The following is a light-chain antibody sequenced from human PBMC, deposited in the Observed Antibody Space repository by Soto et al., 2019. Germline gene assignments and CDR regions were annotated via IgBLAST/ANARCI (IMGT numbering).Light chain of an antibody. Sequence: EIVMTQSPATLSVSPGERATLFCRASQSVSASLAWYQQKPGQAPRLLIHDASTRAAGIPARFSGSGSGTEFSLTISSLQSEDCAVYYCQQYNDWPYTFGQGTRLEIK. CDR3: QQYNDWPYT. CDR1: QSVSAS. CDR2: DAS. J-gene: IGKJ2*01. V-gene: IGKV3-15*01.